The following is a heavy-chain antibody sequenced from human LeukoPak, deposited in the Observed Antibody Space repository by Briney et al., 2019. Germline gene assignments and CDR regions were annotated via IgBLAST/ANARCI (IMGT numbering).Heavy chain of an antibody. D-gene: IGHD3-10*01. CDR2: IYPGDSDT. Sequence: GESLKISCSSSGYSFPNYWIGWVRQLPGKGLEWMGIIYPGDSDTRYSPSFQGQVTFSADKSISTAYLQWSSLKASDTAMYYCAGQGTMVRGVDPPVRWFDPWGQGTLVTVSS. CDR1: GYSFPNYW. J-gene: IGHJ5*02. CDR3: AGQGTMVRGVDPPVRWFDP. V-gene: IGHV5-51*01.